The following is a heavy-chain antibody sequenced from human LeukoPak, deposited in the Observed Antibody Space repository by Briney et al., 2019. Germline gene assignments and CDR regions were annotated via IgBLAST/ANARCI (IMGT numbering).Heavy chain of an antibody. Sequence: SETLSLTCTVSGGSIGSYYWSWIRQPPGKGLEWIGYIYYSGSTNYNPSLKSRVTISVDTSKNQFSLKLSSGTAADTAVYYCARGRIYYYGSGFDPWGQGTLVTVSS. CDR3: ARGRIYYYGSGFDP. J-gene: IGHJ5*02. CDR1: GGSIGSYY. V-gene: IGHV4-59*12. D-gene: IGHD3-10*01. CDR2: IYYSGST.